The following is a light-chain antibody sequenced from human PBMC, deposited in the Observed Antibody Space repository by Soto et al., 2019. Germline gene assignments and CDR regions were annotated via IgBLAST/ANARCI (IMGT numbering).Light chain of an antibody. CDR1: SSNIGNNY. J-gene: IGLJ3*02. CDR3: GTWDSSLSVWV. Sequence: QSVLTQPPSVSAAPGQKVTISCSGSSSNIGNNYVSWYQQLPGTAPKLLIYENNKRPSGIPDRFSGSKSGTSATLGITGFQTGDEADYYCGTWDSSLSVWVFGGGTKVTVL. V-gene: IGLV1-51*02. CDR2: ENN.